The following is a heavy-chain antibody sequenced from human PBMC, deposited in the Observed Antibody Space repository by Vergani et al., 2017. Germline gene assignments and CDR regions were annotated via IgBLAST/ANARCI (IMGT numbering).Heavy chain of an antibody. D-gene: IGHD2-15*01. J-gene: IGHJ5*02. CDR1: GGSISSSSYY. CDR3: ARRLVVAASGWFDP. V-gene: IGHV4-39*01. Sequence: QLQLQESGPGLVKPSETLSLTCTVSGGSISSSSYYWGWIRQPPGKGLEWIGRIYYSGSTYYNPSLKSRVTISVDTSKNQFSLKLSSVTAADTAMYYCARRLVVAASGWFDPWGQGTLVTVSS. CDR2: IYYSGST.